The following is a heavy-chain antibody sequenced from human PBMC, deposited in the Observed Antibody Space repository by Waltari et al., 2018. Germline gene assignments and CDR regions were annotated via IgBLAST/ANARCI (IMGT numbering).Heavy chain of an antibody. D-gene: IGHD2-15*01. CDR2: VYVTGNT. CDR1: GFTVNSHS. CDR3: ARRLVVAGTLDVFDL. Sequence: EVQLVESGGDLIQPGGSLRLSCAASGFTVNSHSLNWVRQSPGKGLEWVSVVYVTGNTDYADSVKGRFTTSRDNSKNTVYLQMDSLRVEDTAMYYCARRLVVAGTLDVFDLWGQGTRVIVSS. V-gene: IGHV3-53*03. J-gene: IGHJ3*01.